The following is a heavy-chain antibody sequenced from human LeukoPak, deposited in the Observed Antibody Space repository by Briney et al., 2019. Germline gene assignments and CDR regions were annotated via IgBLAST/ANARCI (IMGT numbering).Heavy chain of an antibody. Sequence: PSQTLSLTCTVSGGSISSGSYYWSWIRQPAGKGLEWIGRMYPSGSTNYNPSLKSRVTISVDTSKNQFSLKVSSVTAADTAVYYCARGHHDFVAYYNYYMDVWGKGTTVTVSS. D-gene: IGHD3-3*01. CDR2: MYPSGST. CDR1: GGSISSGSYY. CDR3: ARGHHDFVAYYNYYMDV. V-gene: IGHV4-61*02. J-gene: IGHJ6*03.